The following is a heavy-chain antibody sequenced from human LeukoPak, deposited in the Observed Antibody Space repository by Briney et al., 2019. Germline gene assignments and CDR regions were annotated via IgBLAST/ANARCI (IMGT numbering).Heavy chain of an antibody. CDR2: ISGSGGST. CDR1: GFTVSSNY. V-gene: IGHV3-23*01. D-gene: IGHD2-15*01. J-gene: IGHJ4*02. CDR3: AKDLSRLRGY. Sequence: PGGSLRLSCAASGFTVSSNYMSWVRQAPGKGLEWVSAISGSGGSTYYADSVKGRFTISRDNSKNTLYLQMNSLRAEDTAVYYCAKDLSRLRGYWGQGTLVTVSS.